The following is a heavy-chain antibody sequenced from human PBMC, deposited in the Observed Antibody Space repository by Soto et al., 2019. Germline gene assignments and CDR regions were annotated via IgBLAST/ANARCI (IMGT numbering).Heavy chain of an antibody. D-gene: IGHD3-22*01. CDR1: GSAFKSYD. CDR2: MNPNTGHS. Sequence: ASVKVSCKASGSAFKSYDVHWVRQASGQGLEWLGWMNPNTGHSVPSWKFQGRVTLSSNTSTTTAFMELTSLRSDDTAVYYCARTNYYDTIVHPSWFDPWGQGTLVTVSS. CDR3: ARTNYYDTIVHPSWFDP. J-gene: IGHJ5*02. V-gene: IGHV1-8*01.